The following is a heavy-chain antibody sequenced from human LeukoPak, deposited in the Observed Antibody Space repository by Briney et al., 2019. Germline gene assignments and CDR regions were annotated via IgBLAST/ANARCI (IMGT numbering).Heavy chain of an antibody. CDR2: ISSSSSNI. CDR1: GFTFSSYP. CDR3: ARGGKGYCSTTNCLPYYLDY. V-gene: IGHV3-48*01. J-gene: IGHJ4*02. D-gene: IGHD2-2*01. Sequence: GGSLRLSCAASGFTFSSYPMSWVRQAPGKGLEWLAYISSSSSNIYYADSVRGRFTISRDNAKNSLYLQMNSLRAEDTAVYYCARGGKGYCSTTNCLPYYLDYWGQGTLVTVSS.